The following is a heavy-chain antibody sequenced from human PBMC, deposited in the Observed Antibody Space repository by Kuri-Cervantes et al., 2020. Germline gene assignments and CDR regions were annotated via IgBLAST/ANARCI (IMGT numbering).Heavy chain of an antibody. Sequence: VILSLTCTASGGSISSSTYYWGSIRRPPGEGLEWIGTIYYSGSTYYNPSLKSRVTISVDTSKNQFSLKLSSVTAADTAMYYCARHIDGYTLYYYCMDVWVQRTTVTVSS. CDR3: ARHIDGYTLYYYCMDV. CDR1: GGSISSSTYY. V-gene: IGHV4-39*01. CDR2: IYYSGST. D-gene: IGHD5-24*01. J-gene: IGHJ6*02.